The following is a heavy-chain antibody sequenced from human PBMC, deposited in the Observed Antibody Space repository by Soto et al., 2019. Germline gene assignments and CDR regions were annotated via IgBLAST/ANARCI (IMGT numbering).Heavy chain of an antibody. CDR1: GFPLSSYW. V-gene: IGHV3-7*01. CDR3: ARKRDWVDY. CDR2: TKQDGSEK. Sequence: GGSLRLSCVVSGFPLSSYWMSWVRQAPGKGLEWVANTKQDGSEKYYVDSVKGRFTISRDNAKNSLYLQMNSLRAEDSAVYYCARKRDWVDYWGQGTLVTVSS. J-gene: IGHJ4*02. D-gene: IGHD2-21*01.